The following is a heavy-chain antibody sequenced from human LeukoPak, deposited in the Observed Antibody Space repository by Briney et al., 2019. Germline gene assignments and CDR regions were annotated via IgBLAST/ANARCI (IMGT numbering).Heavy chain of an antibody. Sequence: GGSLRLSCAASGFTFSSYWMSWVRQAPGKGLEWVAVIWYGGSNKHYADSVKGRFTISRDNSKNTLYLQMNSLRAEDTAVYYCAKGIYSYGPGAGFYQMDVWGKGTTVTVSS. CDR2: IWYGGSNK. CDR1: GFTFSSYW. D-gene: IGHD5-18*01. J-gene: IGHJ6*03. V-gene: IGHV3-30*02. CDR3: AKGIYSYGPGAGFYQMDV.